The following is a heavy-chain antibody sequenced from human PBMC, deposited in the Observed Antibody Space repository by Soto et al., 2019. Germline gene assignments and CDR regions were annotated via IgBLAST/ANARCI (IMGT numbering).Heavy chain of an antibody. CDR1: VASITSGGYY. V-gene: IGHV4-31*03. CDR2: IYYSGST. Sequence: QVQLQESGPGLVKPSQTLSLTCTVSVASITSGGYYWSWIRQHPGKGLGWIGDIYYSGSTYYNPSLQSGVTISVDTSKTQFSLKLSSVTAADTAVYYCTRSIQHWGQGTLVTVSS. CDR3: TRSIQH. J-gene: IGHJ1*01.